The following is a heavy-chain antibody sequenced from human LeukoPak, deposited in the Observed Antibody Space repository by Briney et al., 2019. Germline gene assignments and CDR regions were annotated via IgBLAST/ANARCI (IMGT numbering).Heavy chain of an antibody. CDR2: IGGSSSYI. CDR1: GFSVGSYG. D-gene: IGHD2-15*01. CDR3: ARSAKWVAATPDFDY. J-gene: IGHJ4*02. Sequence: GGSLRLSCAVSGFSVGSYGMSWVRQAPGKGLEWVSSIGGSSSYIYYADSVKGRFTISRDNAKNSLYLQMNSLRAEDTAVYYCARSAKWVAATPDFDYWGQGTLVTVSS. V-gene: IGHV3-21*01.